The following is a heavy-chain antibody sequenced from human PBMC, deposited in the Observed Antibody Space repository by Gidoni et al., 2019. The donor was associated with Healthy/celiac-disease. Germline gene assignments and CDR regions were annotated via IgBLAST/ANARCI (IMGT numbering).Heavy chain of an antibody. CDR1: GGSFSGYY. V-gene: IGHV4-34*01. CDR2: INHSGST. J-gene: IGHJ6*02. Sequence: QVQLQQWGAGLLKPSETLSLTCAVYGGSFSGYYWSWIRQPPGKGLEWIGEINHSGSTNYNPSLKSRVTISVDTSKNQFSLKLSSVTAADTAVYYCARVVPSYDYVWGSYRNRVAGGYGMDVWGQGTTVTVSS. D-gene: IGHD3-16*02. CDR3: ARVVPSYDYVWGSYRNRVAGGYGMDV.